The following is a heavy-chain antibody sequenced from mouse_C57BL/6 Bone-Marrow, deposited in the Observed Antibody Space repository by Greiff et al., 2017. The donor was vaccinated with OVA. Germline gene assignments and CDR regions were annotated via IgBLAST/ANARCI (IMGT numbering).Heavy chain of an antibody. D-gene: IGHD1-1*01. CDR3: ARNLITTVVDGYFDV. CDR2: ISSGSSTI. Sequence: EVQGVESGGGLVKPGGSLKLSCAASGFTFSDYGMHWVRQAPEKGLEWVAYISSGSSTIYYADTVKGRFTISRDNAKNTLFLQMTSLRSEDTAMYYCARNLITTVVDGYFDVWGTGTTVTVSS. V-gene: IGHV5-17*01. J-gene: IGHJ1*03. CDR1: GFTFSDYG.